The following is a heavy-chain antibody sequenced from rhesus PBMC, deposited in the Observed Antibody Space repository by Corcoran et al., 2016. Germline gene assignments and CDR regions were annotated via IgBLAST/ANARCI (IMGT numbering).Heavy chain of an antibody. CDR2: MSYNEGRT. J-gene: IGHJ4*01. D-gene: IGHD2-39*02. Sequence: QLQLQESGPGLVKPSETLSSPCAVSDDSNSSPSCSCITQPPGKGLEWVGRMSYNEGRTQYNPSHNSRVTFSIDTSKNQFSLKLNSVTAADTAVYFCGRACSAGVCYSYWGQGVLVTVSS. CDR3: GRACSAGVCYSY. CDR1: DDSNSSPS. V-gene: IGHV4-173*01.